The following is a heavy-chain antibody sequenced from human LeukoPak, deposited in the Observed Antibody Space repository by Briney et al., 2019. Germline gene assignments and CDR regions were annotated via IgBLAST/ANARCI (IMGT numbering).Heavy chain of an antibody. CDR1: GFTVSNNY. V-gene: IGHV3-53*01. Sequence: GGSLRLSCVVSGFTVSNNYMSWVRQAPRKGLEWVSLIYSGGSTYYADSVKGRFTISRDNSKNTLYLQMNSLRAEDTAVYYCAGDAVTSGSYYRYFDYWGQGTLVTVSP. D-gene: IGHD1-26*01. CDR3: AGDAVTSGSYYRYFDY. J-gene: IGHJ4*02. CDR2: IYSGGST.